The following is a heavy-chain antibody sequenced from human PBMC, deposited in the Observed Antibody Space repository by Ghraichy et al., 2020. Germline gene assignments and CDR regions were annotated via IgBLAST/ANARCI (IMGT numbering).Heavy chain of an antibody. CDR1: GASISGYS. J-gene: IGHJ1*01. CDR3: VRHNCHDS. Sequence: ETLSLTCTVSGASISGYSWSWIRQPPGKGLEWIGKIGGTANYNPSLTSRVTISVDTSKNQFSLNLNSVTAADTAVYYCVRHNCHDSWGQGTLVTVSS. V-gene: IGHV4-59*08. CDR2: IGGTA. D-gene: IGHD2-21*01.